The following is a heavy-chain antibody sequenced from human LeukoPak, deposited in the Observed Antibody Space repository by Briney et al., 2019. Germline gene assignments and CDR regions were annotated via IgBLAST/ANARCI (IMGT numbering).Heavy chain of an antibody. J-gene: IGHJ6*03. D-gene: IGHD1-26*01. CDR3: ARVKVGAKDPDYYYYYMDV. CDR1: GGSISSYY. CDR2: IYYSGST. V-gene: IGHV4-59*12. Sequence: PSETLSLTCTVSGGSISSYYWSWIRQPPGKGLEWIGYIYYSGSTYYSPSLKSRVTISVDTSKNQFSLKLSSVTAADTAVYYCARVKVGAKDPDYYYYYMDVWGKGTTVTVSS.